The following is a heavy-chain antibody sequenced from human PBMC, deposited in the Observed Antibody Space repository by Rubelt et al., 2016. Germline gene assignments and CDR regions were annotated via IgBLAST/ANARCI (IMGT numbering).Heavy chain of an antibody. V-gene: IGHV1-8*02. CDR3: VRVMGAIDY. CDR2: TNPKSGNT. J-gene: IGHJ4*02. CDR1: GGTFSSYA. D-gene: IGHD1-26*01. Sequence: QVQLVQSGAEVKKPGSSVKVSCKASGGTFSSYAINWVRQATGQGPEWMGWTNPKSGNTGYAQKFQGRLTMSREPPPIKADMGLSSLGAEDTAVYYCVRVMGAIDYWGQGTLVTVSS.